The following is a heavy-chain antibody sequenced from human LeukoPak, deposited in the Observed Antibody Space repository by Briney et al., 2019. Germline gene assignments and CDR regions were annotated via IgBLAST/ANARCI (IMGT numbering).Heavy chain of an antibody. Sequence: PSETLSLTCTVSGGSLSSGSYYWSWIRQPAGKGLEWIGRIYTSGSTNYNPSLKSRVTISVDTSKNQFSLKLSSVTAADTAVYYCARGRSPYYYDSSGYSHMDVWGKGTTVTISS. V-gene: IGHV4-61*02. CDR1: GGSLSSGSYY. J-gene: IGHJ6*03. D-gene: IGHD3-22*01. CDR3: ARGRSPYYYDSSGYSHMDV. CDR2: IYTSGST.